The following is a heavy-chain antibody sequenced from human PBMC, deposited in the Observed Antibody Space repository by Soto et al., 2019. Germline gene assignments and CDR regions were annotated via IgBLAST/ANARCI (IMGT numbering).Heavy chain of an antibody. V-gene: IGHV1-8*01. CDR2: MNPYNGNA. D-gene: IGHD1-1*01. J-gene: IGHJ4*02. Sequence: SVKVSCKASGYTFITYDINWVRQAPGQGLEWMGWMNPYNGNAGYAQKFQGRVTMTRNTSISTAYMELTSLKSNDTAVYFCARRKERSGPHYFDSWGQGTLVTVSS. CDR3: ARRKERSGPHYFDS. CDR1: GYTFITYD.